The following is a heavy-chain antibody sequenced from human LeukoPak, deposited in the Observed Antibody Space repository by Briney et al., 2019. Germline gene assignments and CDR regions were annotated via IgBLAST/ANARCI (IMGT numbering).Heavy chain of an antibody. CDR2: ISAHNGDT. J-gene: IGHJ5*02. CDR1: GYTFTSYG. CDR3: ARDVVTTWGNWFDP. Sequence: ASVKVSCKASGYTFTSYGISWVRQAPGQGLEWMGWISAHNGDTNYGQKLQGRVTMTTDTSTSTAYMELRSLRSDDTAVNYCARDVVTTWGNWFDPWGQGTVVTVSS. D-gene: IGHD2-21*02. V-gene: IGHV1-18*04.